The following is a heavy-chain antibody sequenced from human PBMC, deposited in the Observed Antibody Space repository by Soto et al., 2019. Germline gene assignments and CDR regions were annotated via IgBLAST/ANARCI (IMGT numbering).Heavy chain of an antibody. CDR3: AKGPYSSGWYVDYYYYGMDV. CDR1: GFTFSSYG. J-gene: IGHJ6*02. CDR2: ISYDGGNK. V-gene: IGHV3-30*18. D-gene: IGHD6-19*01. Sequence: GGSLRLSCAASGFTFSSYGMHWVRQAPGKGLEWVAVISYDGGNKYYADSVKGRFTISRDNSKNTLYLQMNSLRAEDTAVYYCAKGPYSSGWYVDYYYYGMDVWGQGTTVTVSS.